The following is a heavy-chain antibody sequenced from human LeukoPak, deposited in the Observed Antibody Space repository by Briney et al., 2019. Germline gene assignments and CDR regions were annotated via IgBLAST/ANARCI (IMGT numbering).Heavy chain of an antibody. D-gene: IGHD2-2*01. J-gene: IGHJ4*02. Sequence: SQTLSLTCTVSGGSISSTTYYWSWIRRPAGKGLEWIGRIYTSGITNYNPSPKSRVTISVDTSKNQFSLKLRSVTAADTAVYYCARGPYQPLFTPYYFDSWGQGTLVTVSS. CDR2: IYTSGIT. CDR3: ARGPYQPLFTPYYFDS. CDR1: GGSISSTTYY. V-gene: IGHV4-61*02.